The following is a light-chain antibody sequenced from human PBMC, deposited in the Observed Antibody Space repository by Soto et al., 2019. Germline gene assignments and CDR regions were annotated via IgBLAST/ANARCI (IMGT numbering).Light chain of an antibody. Sequence: QPVLTQPPSASGSPGQSVTISCTGTSSDVGGYNSVSWYQQHPGKAPKLMIYEVSKRPSGVPDRFSGSKSGNTASLTVSGLQAEDEADYYCNSYAGSNNYVIFGGGTKLTVL. J-gene: IGLJ2*01. CDR3: NSYAGSNNYVI. CDR2: EVS. V-gene: IGLV2-8*01. CDR1: SSDVGGYNS.